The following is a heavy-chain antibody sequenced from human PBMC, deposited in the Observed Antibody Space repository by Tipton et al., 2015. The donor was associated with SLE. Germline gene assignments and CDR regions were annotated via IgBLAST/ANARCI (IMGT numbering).Heavy chain of an antibody. CDR3: ARRLVPVRYTSNWWFDP. V-gene: IGHV4-39*07. Sequence: GLVKPSETLSLTCTVSGGSISSSSYYWGWIRQPPGKGLEWIGSIYYSGSTYYNPSLKSRVTMSIDTSKNQFSLKLSSVTAADTAVYYCARRLVPVRYTSNWWFDPWGQGTLVTVSS. CDR2: IYYSGST. CDR1: GGSISSSSYY. J-gene: IGHJ5*02. D-gene: IGHD6-13*01.